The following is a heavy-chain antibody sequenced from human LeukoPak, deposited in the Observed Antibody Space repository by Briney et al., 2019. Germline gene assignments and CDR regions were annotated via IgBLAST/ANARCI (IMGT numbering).Heavy chain of an antibody. Sequence: GGSLRLSCEVSGFSLTTYGMLWVRQAPGKGLEWVAFIRSNGINTYYGDSVKGRFTISRDISKSTLYLQMNSLTTDDTALYFCAKDRPLKGGFDPWGQGSLVIASS. V-gene: IGHV3-30*02. D-gene: IGHD3-16*01. CDR1: GFSLTTYG. CDR3: AKDRPLKGGFDP. J-gene: IGHJ5*02. CDR2: IRSNGINT.